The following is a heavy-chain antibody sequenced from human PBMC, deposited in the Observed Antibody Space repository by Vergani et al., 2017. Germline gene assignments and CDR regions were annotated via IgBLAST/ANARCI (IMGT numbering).Heavy chain of an antibody. D-gene: IGHD6-13*01. CDR3: AKDSSSWVRTAIDFDY. V-gene: IGHV3-33*06. CDR2: IWYDGSNK. Sequence: QVQLVESGGGVVQPGRSLRLSCAASGFTFSSYGMHWVRQAPGKGLEWVAVIWYDGSNKYYADSVKGRFTISRDNSKNTLYLQMNSLRAEDTAVYYCAKDSSSWVRTAIDFDYWGQGTLVTVSS. J-gene: IGHJ4*02. CDR1: GFTFSSYG.